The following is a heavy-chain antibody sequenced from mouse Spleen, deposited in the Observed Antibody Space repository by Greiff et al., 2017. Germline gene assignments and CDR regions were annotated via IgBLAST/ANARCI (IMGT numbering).Heavy chain of an antibody. CDR3: AREGGSDYFDY. J-gene: IGHJ2*01. Sequence: EVKLVESGPGLVKPSQSLSLTCSVPGYSITSGYYWNWIRQFPGNQLEWMGYISYDGSNNYNPSLKNRISITRDTSKNQFFLKLNSVTTEDTATYYCAREGGSDYFDYWGQGTTLTVSS. CDR2: ISYDGSN. V-gene: IGHV3-6*01. CDR1: GYSITSGYY.